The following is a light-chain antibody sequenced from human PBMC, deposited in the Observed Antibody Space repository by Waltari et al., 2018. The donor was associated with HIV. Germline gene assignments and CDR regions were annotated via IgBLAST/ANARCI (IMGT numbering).Light chain of an antibody. CDR3: SSYGGNSNVI. J-gene: IGLJ2*01. V-gene: IGLV2-8*01. CDR2: EVL. CDR1: SSDIGDYDY. Sequence: QSALTQPPSASGSPGQSVTISCTGTSSDIGDYDYVSWYQHQPGEAPKLLIYEVLNGPSWVPHRFSGAKSGNTASLTVSGLQAEDEADYYCSSYGGNSNVIFGGGTKLTVL.